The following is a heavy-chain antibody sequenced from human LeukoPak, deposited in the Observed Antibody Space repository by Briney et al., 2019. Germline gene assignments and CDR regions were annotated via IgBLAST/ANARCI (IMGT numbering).Heavy chain of an antibody. V-gene: IGHV3-23*01. CDR1: GFTFSSYA. CDR2: ISGSGGST. D-gene: IGHD3-3*01. J-gene: IGHJ6*02. Sequence: GGSLRLSCAASGFTFSSYAMSWVRQAPGKGLEWVSAISGSGGSTYYADSVKGRFTISRDNSKNTLYLQMNSLRAEDTAVYYCANRYYDFWSGSNPYGMDVWGQGTTVTVSS. CDR3: ANRYYDFWSGSNPYGMDV.